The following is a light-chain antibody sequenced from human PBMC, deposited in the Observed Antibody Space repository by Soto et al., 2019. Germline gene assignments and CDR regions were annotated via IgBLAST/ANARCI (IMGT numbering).Light chain of an antibody. V-gene: IGKV3-15*01. CDR2: GAS. Sequence: EIVMTQSPATLSVSPGERATLSCRASQSVSSNLAWYQQKPGQAPRLLIYGASTRATGIPARFSGSGSGTEFTLKISSLQSEDVEVYYCQQYNNWPRNFGQGTRLQIK. CDR1: QSVSSN. J-gene: IGKJ5*01. CDR3: QQYNNWPRN.